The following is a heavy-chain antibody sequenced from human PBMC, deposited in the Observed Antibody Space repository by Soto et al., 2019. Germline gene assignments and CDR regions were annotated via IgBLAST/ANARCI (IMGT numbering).Heavy chain of an antibody. Sequence: QVQLVESGGGVVQPGRSLRLSCAASGFTFSSYAMHWVRQAPGKGLEWVAVISYDGSNKYYADSVKGRFTISRDNSKNTLYLQMNSLRAEDTAVYYCASLMAATLLATDYWGQGTLVTVSS. CDR2: ISYDGSNK. V-gene: IGHV3-30-3*01. CDR3: ASLMAATLLATDY. J-gene: IGHJ4*02. D-gene: IGHD2-15*01. CDR1: GFTFSSYA.